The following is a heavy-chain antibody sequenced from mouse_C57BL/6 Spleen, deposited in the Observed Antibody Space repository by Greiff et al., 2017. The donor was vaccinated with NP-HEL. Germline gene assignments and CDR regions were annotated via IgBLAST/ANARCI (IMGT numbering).Heavy chain of an antibody. V-gene: IGHV1-82*01. CDR1: GYAFSSSW. J-gene: IGHJ4*01. CDR3: ARWGYYGMDY. Sequence: QVQLKESGPELVKPGASVKISCKASGYAFSSSWMNWVKQRPGKGLEWIGRIYPGDGDTNYNGKFKGKATLTADKSSSTAYMQLSSLTSEDSAVYFCARWGYYGMDYWGQGTSVTVSS. CDR2: IYPGDGDT.